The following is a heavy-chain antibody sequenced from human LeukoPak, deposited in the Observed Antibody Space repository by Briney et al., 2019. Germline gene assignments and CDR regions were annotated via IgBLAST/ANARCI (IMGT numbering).Heavy chain of an antibody. J-gene: IGHJ4*02. CDR3: ARVKVDATPKGLDY. V-gene: IGHV3-30-3*01. Sequence: GRSLRLSCAAAGFSISTYAMHWVRQAPGKGLEWVAVISYEGSIKNYADSVKGRFTISRDNSKDTVYLQMNSLRGEDTAVYHCARVKVDATPKGLDYWRQGTLVTVTS. CDR1: GFSISTYA. D-gene: IGHD2-2*01. CDR2: ISYEGSIK.